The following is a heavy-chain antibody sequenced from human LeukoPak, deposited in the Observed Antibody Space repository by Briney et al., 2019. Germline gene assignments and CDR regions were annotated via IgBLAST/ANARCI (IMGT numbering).Heavy chain of an antibody. CDR1: GFTFSSYW. Sequence: GGSLRLSCAASGFTFSSYWMHWVRQAPGKGLVWVSRMNSDGSSTSYADSVKGRFTISTDNAKNTLYLQMKSLRAEDTAVYYCARDRDILTGYYTSFDYWGQGTLVTVSS. V-gene: IGHV3-74*01. J-gene: IGHJ4*02. CDR3: ARDRDILTGYYTSFDY. CDR2: MNSDGSST. D-gene: IGHD3-9*01.